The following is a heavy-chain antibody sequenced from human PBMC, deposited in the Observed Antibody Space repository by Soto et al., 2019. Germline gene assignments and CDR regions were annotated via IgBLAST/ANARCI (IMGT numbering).Heavy chain of an antibody. CDR2: ISSSSSTI. D-gene: IGHD3-10*01. J-gene: IGHJ4*02. V-gene: IGHV3-48*04. Sequence: GESLKISCAASGFTFSSYSMNWVRQAPGKGLEWVSYISSSSSTIYYADSVKGRFTISRDNAKNSLYLQMNSLRAEDTAVYYCARVRAWFSDYWGQGTLVTVSS. CDR1: GFTFSSYS. CDR3: ARVRAWFSDY.